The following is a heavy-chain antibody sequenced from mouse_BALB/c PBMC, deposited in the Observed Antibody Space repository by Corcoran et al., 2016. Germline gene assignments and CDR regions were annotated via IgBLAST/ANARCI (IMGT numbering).Heavy chain of an antibody. CDR1: GFSLSTSGMG. J-gene: IGHJ3*01. V-gene: IGHV8-12*01. Sequence: QVTLKESGPGILQPSQTLSPTCSFSGFSLSTSGMGVSWIRQPSGKGLEWLAHIYWDDDKRYNPSLKSRLTISTDTSSNQVFLKITSVDTADTATYYCARAWDYDGAYWGQGTLVTVSA. D-gene: IGHD2-4*01. CDR3: ARAWDYDGAY. CDR2: IYWDDDK.